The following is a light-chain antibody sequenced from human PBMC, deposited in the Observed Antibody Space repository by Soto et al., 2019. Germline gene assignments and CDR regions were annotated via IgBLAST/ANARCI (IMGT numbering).Light chain of an antibody. CDR3: SSYARSDNYV. J-gene: IGLJ1*01. V-gene: IGLV2-8*01. CDR2: EVS. Sequence: QSVLTQPPSASGSPGQSVTISCTGTSSDVGGYNYVSWYQQHPGKAPKLMIYEVSKRPSGVPDRFSGSKPGNTASLTVSGLQAEDEADYYCSSYARSDNYVFGTGTKVTVL. CDR1: SSDVGGYNY.